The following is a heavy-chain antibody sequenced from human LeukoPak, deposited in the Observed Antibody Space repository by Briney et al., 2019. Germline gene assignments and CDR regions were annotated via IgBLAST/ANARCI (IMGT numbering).Heavy chain of an antibody. V-gene: IGHV1-69*05. D-gene: IGHD3-10*01. CDR3: ASVFVTMVRGAGAFDI. CDR1: GGTFSSYA. CDR2: IIPIFGTA. Sequence: ASVKVSCKASGGTFSSYAISWVRQAPGQGLEWMGGIIPIFGTANYAQKFQGRVTITTDESTSTAYMELSSLRSEDTAVYYCASVFVTMVRGAGAFDIWGQGTMVTVSS. J-gene: IGHJ3*02.